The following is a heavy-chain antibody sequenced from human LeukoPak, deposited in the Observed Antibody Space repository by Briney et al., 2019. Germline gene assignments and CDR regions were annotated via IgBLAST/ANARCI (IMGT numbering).Heavy chain of an antibody. D-gene: IGHD6-19*01. CDR3: AKDISGGNTYWYFDL. Sequence: GGSLRLSCAASGFTFSSYWMSWVRQAPGKGLEWVANIKQDGSEKYYVDSVKGRFTISRDNAKNSLYLQMNSLRAEDTALYYCAKDISGGNTYWYFDLWGRGTLVTVSS. CDR2: IKQDGSEK. V-gene: IGHV3-7*03. CDR1: GFTFSSYW. J-gene: IGHJ2*01.